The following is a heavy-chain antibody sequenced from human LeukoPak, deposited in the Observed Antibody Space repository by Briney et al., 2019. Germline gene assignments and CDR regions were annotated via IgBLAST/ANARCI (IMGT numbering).Heavy chain of an antibody. CDR1: GGSISSGDYS. CDR2: IYYSGST. D-gene: IGHD1-26*01. CDR3: ARARSGKWGFDY. Sequence: SETLSLTCAVSGGSISSGDYSWSWIRQPPGKGLEWIGYIYYSGSTNYKPSLKSRVTISVETSKNQFSLKLRSVTAADTAVYYCARARSGKWGFDYWGQGTLVTVSS. V-gene: IGHV4-61*08. J-gene: IGHJ4*02.